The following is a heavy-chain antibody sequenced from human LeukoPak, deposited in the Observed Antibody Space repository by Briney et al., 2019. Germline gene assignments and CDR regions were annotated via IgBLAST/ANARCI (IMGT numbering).Heavy chain of an antibody. V-gene: IGHV4-38-2*01. CDR2: IYHSGST. Sequence: SETLSLTCAVSGYSISSGDYWGWIRLPPGKGLEWIGSIYHSGSTNYSPSLKSRVTISVDTSKNQFSLKLSSVTAADTAVYYCARGQGNIVVVPAAMDSYYMDVWGKGTTVTVSS. CDR3: ARGQGNIVVVPAAMDSYYMDV. D-gene: IGHD2-2*01. CDR1: GYSISSGDY. J-gene: IGHJ6*03.